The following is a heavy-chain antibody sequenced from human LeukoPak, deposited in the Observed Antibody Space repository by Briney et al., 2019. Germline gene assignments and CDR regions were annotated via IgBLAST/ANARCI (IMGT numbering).Heavy chain of an antibody. Sequence: PSETLSLTCTVSGGSISSSTHYWGWIRQSPGKGLEWIGRMYNSGSISYNPSLRSRVTITVDTSKNQFSLNFNSVTAADTALYFCARNGTSGYFDIWGQGTMVTVSS. CDR1: GGSISSSTHY. V-gene: IGHV4-39*01. D-gene: IGHD3-22*01. J-gene: IGHJ3*02. CDR3: ARNGTSGYFDI. CDR2: MYNSGSI.